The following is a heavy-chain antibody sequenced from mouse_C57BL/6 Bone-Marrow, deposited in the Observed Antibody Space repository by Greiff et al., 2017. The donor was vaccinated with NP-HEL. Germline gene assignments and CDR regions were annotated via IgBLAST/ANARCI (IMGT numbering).Heavy chain of an antibody. CDR2: INPYNGGT. CDR3: HYGNMYYFDY. J-gene: IGHJ2*01. D-gene: IGHD2-1*01. V-gene: IGHV1-19*01. Sequence: VQLKESGPVLVKPGASVKMSCKASGYTFTDYYMNWVKQSHGKSLEWIGVINPYNGGTSYNQKFKGKATLTVDKSSSTAYMELNSLTSEDSAVYYCHYGNMYYFDYWGQGTTLTVSS. CDR1: GYTFTDYY.